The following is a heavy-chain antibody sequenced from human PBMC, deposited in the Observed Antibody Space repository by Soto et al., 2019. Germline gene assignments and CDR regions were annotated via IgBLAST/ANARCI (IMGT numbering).Heavy chain of an antibody. CDR1: CGSFSGYY. CDR2: INHSGST. D-gene: IGHD5-12*01. Sequence: SETLSLTCAVYCGSFSGYYWSWIRQPPGKGLEWIGEINHSGSTNYNPSLKSRVTISVDTSKNQFSLKLSSVTAADTAVYYCARMVGISSGYDLYYYYGMDVWGQGTTVTVSS. CDR3: ARMVGISSGYDLYYYYGMDV. V-gene: IGHV4-34*01. J-gene: IGHJ6*02.